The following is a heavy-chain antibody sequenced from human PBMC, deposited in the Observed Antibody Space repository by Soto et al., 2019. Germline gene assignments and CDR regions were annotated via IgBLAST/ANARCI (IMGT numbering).Heavy chain of an antibody. V-gene: IGHV4-59*01. J-gene: IGHJ2*01. CDR2: IYYSGST. D-gene: IGHD6-13*01. CDR1: GGSISSYY. Sequence: KPSETLSLTCTVSGGSISSYYWSWIRQPPGKGLEWIGYIYYSGSTNYNPSLKSRVTISVDTSKNQFSLKLSSVTAADTAVYYCARDQGSLHLVNYWYFDLWGRGTLVTVSS. CDR3: ARDQGSLHLVNYWYFDL.